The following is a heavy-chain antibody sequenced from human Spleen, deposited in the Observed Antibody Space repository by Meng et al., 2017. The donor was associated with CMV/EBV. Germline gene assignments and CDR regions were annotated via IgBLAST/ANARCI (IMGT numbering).Heavy chain of an antibody. D-gene: IGHD2-15*01. Sequence: SCKASGYSFTNYLLHWMRQAPGQGLEWMGLINPSDGNTLFAQRFQGRVTATRDTSTTTTYMDLSGLTSDDTAVYYCVREMVGGYFDYWGQGTLVTVSS. CDR2: INPSDGNT. CDR3: VREMVGGYFDY. V-gene: IGHV1-46*01. CDR1: GYSFTNYL. J-gene: IGHJ4*02.